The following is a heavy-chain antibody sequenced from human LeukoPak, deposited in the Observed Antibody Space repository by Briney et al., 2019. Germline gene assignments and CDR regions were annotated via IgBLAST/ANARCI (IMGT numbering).Heavy chain of an antibody. V-gene: IGHV1-18*04. CDR3: ARDVRDSSGLYYFDY. J-gene: IGHJ4*02. CDR2: ISAYNGNT. D-gene: IGHD6-19*01. CDR1: GYTFTGYY. Sequence: ASVKVSCKASGYTFTGYYMHWVRQAPGQGLEWMGWISAYNGNTNYAQKLQGRVTMTTDTSTSTAYMELRSLRSDDTAVYYCARDVRDSSGLYYFDYWGQGTLVTVSS.